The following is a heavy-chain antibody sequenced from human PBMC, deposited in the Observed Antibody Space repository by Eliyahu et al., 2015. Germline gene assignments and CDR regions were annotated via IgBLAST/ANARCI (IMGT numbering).Heavy chain of an antibody. CDR3: ARGDYSGSYAWWFDP. V-gene: IGHV4-34*01. D-gene: IGHD1-26*01. CDR1: GGSFPSYF. CDR2: INHSGST. J-gene: IGHJ5*02. Sequence: QVQLQQWGAGLLKPSETLSLTCGVSGGSFPSYFWTWIRQPPGKGPEWIGEINHSGSTNYNPSLKSRVTMSVDTSKNQFSLKVRSVTAADTAVYYCARGDYSGSYAWWFDPWGQGTQVTVST.